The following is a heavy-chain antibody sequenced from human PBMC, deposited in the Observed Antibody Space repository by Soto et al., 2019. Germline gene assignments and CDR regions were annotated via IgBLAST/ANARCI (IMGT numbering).Heavy chain of an antibody. V-gene: IGHV3-74*01. D-gene: IGHD4-17*01. CDR1: GFTFSSYW. Sequence: GSLRLSCAASGFTFSSYWMHWVRQAPVKGLVWVSRINSDGSSTSYADSVKGRFTISRDNAKNTLYLQMNSLRAEDTAVYYCARGPTTVLTSYYGMHVWGQATTVTVSS. CDR3: ARGPTTVLTSYYGMHV. J-gene: IGHJ6*02. CDR2: INSDGSST.